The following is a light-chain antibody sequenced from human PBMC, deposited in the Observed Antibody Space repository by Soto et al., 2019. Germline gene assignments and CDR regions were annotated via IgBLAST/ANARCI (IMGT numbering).Light chain of an antibody. Sequence: QSALTQPASVSGSPGQSITISCSGTSSDVGSNNYVSWYQQHPGGAPKLMIYEVSNRPSGVSDRFSGSKSVNTASLTISGLQAEEEADYYSSSSTSSNTLVFGTGTKLTVL. CDR2: EVS. CDR3: SSSTSSNTLV. CDR1: SSDVGSNNY. J-gene: IGLJ1*01. V-gene: IGLV2-14*01.